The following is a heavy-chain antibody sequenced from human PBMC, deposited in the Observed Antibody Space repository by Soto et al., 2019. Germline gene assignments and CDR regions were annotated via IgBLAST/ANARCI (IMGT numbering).Heavy chain of an antibody. D-gene: IGHD3-10*01. J-gene: IGHJ4*02. CDR3: ASYGSGSYYKLARIDY. Sequence: SETLSLTCTVSGGSISSGDYYWSWIRQPPGKGLEWIGYIYYSGSTYYNQSLKSRVTISVDTSKNQFSMKLSSVTAADTAVYYCASYGSGSYYKLARIDYWGQGALVTAPQ. CDR2: IYYSGST. CDR1: GGSISSGDYY. V-gene: IGHV4-30-4*01.